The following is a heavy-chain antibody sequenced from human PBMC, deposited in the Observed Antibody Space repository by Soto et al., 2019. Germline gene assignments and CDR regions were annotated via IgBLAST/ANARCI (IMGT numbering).Heavy chain of an antibody. V-gene: IGHV4-39*01. J-gene: IGHJ5*01. CDR1: GGSINNNNYY. Sequence: SETLSLTCIVSGGSINNNNYYWDWIRQPPGKGLEWIGSVYFTGATYYNPSLKSRVTMFIDTSKNQFSLKTSSVTAPDTAVYYCARLSKRKSVSGMSLRAWFDPWGQGTLVTVSS. D-gene: IGHD6-19*01. CDR2: VYFTGAT. CDR3: ARLSKRKSVSGMSLRAWFDP.